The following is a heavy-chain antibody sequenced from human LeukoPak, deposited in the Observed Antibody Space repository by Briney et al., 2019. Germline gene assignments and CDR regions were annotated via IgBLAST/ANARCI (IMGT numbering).Heavy chain of an antibody. V-gene: IGHV1-8*03. D-gene: IGHD3-22*01. CDR1: GGTFSSYD. Sequence: ASVKVSCKASGGTFSSYDINWVRQATGQGLEWMGWVNPNSGNTGYAQKFQGRVTITRNTSISTAYMELSSLRSEDTAVYYCARGQVMRRIVGEVPFDPWGQGTLVTVSS. CDR3: ARGQVMRRIVGEVPFDP. CDR2: VNPNSGNT. J-gene: IGHJ5*02.